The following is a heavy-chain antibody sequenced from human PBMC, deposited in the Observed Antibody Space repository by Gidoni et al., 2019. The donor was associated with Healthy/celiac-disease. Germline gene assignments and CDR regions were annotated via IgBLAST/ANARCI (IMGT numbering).Heavy chain of an antibody. D-gene: IGHD3-10*01. J-gene: IGHJ3*02. CDR3: ARRRGYMVQGGDAFDI. Sequence: EVQLVQSGAEVKKPGESLKISCKGSGYSFTSYWIGWVRQMPGKGLEWMGIIYPGDSDTRDSPSFQGQVTISADKSISTAYLQWSSLKASDTAMYYCARRRGYMVQGGDAFDIWGQGTMVTVSS. V-gene: IGHV5-51*01. CDR1: GYSFTSYW. CDR2: IYPGDSDT.